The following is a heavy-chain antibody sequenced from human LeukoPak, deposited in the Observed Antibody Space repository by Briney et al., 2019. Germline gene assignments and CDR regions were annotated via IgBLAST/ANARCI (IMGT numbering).Heavy chain of an antibody. CDR1: GGTFSSYA. Sequence: SVKVSCKASGGTFSSYAISWVRQAPGQGLEWMGGIIPIFGTANYARKFQGRVTITADKSTSTAYMELSSLRSEDTAAYYCASTSGPGSYLVDYWGQGTLVTVSS. V-gene: IGHV1-69*06. CDR3: ASTSGPGSYLVDY. D-gene: IGHD3-10*01. J-gene: IGHJ4*02. CDR2: IIPIFGTA.